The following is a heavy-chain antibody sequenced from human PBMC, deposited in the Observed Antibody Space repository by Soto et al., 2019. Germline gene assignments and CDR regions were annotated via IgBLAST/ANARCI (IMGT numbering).Heavy chain of an antibody. J-gene: IGHJ6*02. CDR2: IYYSGRT. V-gene: IGHV4-59*01. CDR3: ARASDYYDSSGYHERVYYYYYGMAV. Sequence: SETLSLTCTVSGGSISSYYWSWIRQPPGKGLEWIGYIYYSGRTNYNPSLKSRVTISVDTSKNQFSLKLSSVTAADTAVYYCARASDYYDSSGYHERVYYYYYGMAVWGQGTTVTVSS. D-gene: IGHD3-22*01. CDR1: GGSISSYY.